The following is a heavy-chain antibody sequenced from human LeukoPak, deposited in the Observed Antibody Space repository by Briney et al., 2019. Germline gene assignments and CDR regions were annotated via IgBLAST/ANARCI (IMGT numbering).Heavy chain of an antibody. J-gene: IGHJ4*02. V-gene: IGHV4-39*01. Sequence: SETLSLTCNASGGSISRNTYYWGWIRQPPGEGLEWLGSLYYSGTTYSNPSLKSRVTISVNTSKNQFFLTLSSVTAADTAVYYCAIYDSSGYYLDHWGQGTLVTVSS. D-gene: IGHD3-22*01. CDR2: LYYSGTT. CDR3: AIYDSSGYYLDH. CDR1: GGSISRNTYY.